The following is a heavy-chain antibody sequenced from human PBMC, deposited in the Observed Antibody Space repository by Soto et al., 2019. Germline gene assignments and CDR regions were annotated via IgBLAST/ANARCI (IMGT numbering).Heavy chain of an antibody. D-gene: IGHD2-2*01. CDR1: GGSISSGGYY. CDR2: IYYSGST. V-gene: IGHV4-31*03. Sequence: PSETLSLTCTVSGGSISSGGYYWSWIRQHPGKGLEWIGYIYYSGSTYYNPSLKSRVTISVDTSKNQFSLKLSSVTAADTAVYYCARDKPDQGFDYWGQGTPVTVSS. J-gene: IGHJ4*02. CDR3: ARDKPDQGFDY.